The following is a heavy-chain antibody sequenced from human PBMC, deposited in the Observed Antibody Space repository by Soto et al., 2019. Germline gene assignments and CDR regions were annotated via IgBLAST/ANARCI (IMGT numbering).Heavy chain of an antibody. Sequence: SETLSLTCAVSGGSIISSNWWSWVRQPPGKGLEWIGEIFHSGSTNYNPSLKSRVTISVDKSKNQFSLKLSSVTAADTAVYYCARGSYYYDSSGYYYVGDFDYWGQGTLVTVSS. V-gene: IGHV4-4*02. D-gene: IGHD3-22*01. J-gene: IGHJ4*02. CDR3: ARGSYYYDSSGYYYVGDFDY. CDR2: IFHSGST. CDR1: GGSIISSNW.